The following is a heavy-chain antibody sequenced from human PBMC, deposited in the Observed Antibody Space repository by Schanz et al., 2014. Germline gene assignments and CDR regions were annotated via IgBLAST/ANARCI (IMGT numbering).Heavy chain of an antibody. D-gene: IGHD3-22*01. CDR3: AREVGLYDRGWFDP. J-gene: IGHJ5*02. CDR1: GGTFSSYT. V-gene: IGHV1-69*08. Sequence: QVQLVQSEAEVKKPGSSVKVSCKASGGTFSSYTISWVRQAPGQGLEWMGKIIPVLNIATYAQRFQGRVTITADKSSDTAYMELSSLRSEDTAVYYCAREVGLYDRGWFDPWGQGTLVTVSS. CDR2: IIPVLNIA.